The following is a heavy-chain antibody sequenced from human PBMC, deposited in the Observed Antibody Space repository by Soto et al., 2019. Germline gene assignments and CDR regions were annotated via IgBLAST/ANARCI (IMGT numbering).Heavy chain of an antibody. CDR1: GYMFTSYG. J-gene: IGHJ6*03. CDR3: ARSSFSVYYMDV. Sequence: ASVKVSCKASGYMFTSYGVSWWRQAPGQGLEWMGWTSADNGNTNYAQRFQGRVTMTTDTSTSTAYMELRSLRSDDTAVYYCARSSFSVYYMDVWGKGTTVTVSS. CDR2: TSADNGNT. V-gene: IGHV1-18*01. D-gene: IGHD6-6*01.